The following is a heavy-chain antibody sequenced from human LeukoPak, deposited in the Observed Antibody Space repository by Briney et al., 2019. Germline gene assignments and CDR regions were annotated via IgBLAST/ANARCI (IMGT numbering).Heavy chain of an antibody. CDR3: ARDGASGYLADY. CDR2: INPNSGGT. D-gene: IGHD3-3*01. J-gene: IGHJ4*02. CDR1: GYTLTGYY. V-gene: IGHV1-2*02. Sequence: GASVKVSCKASGYTLTGYYMHWVREAPGQGLEWMGWINPNSGGTNYAQKFQGRVTMTRYTSISTAYMELSRLGSDDTAVYYCARDGASGYLADYWGQGTLVTVSS.